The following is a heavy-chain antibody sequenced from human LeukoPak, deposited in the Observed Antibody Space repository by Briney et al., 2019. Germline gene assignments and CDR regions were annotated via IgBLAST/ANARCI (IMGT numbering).Heavy chain of an antibody. Sequence: GGSLRLSCEASGFTFSSYGMHWVRQAPGKGLEWVSAISGSGGSTYYADSVKGRFTISRDNSKNTLYLQMNSLRAEDTAVYYCATHGSGSYRYYFDYWGQGTLVTVSS. CDR1: GFTFSSYG. V-gene: IGHV3-23*01. CDR2: ISGSGGST. J-gene: IGHJ4*02. D-gene: IGHD3-10*01. CDR3: ATHGSGSYRYYFDY.